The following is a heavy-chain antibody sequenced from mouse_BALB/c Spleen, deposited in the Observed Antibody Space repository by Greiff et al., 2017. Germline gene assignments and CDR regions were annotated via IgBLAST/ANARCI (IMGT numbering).Heavy chain of an antibody. Sequence: QVQLQQSGAELVRPGTSVKVSCKASGFAFNNYLIEWVKQRPGQGLEWIGVINPGSGGTNYNEKFKGKATLTADKSSSTAYMQLSSLTSDDSAVYFCARKTIYGYDAMDYWGQGTSVTVSS. CDR2: INPGSGGT. CDR1: GFAFNNYL. D-gene: IGHD1-2*01. CDR3: ARKTIYGYDAMDY. V-gene: IGHV1-54*01. J-gene: IGHJ4*01.